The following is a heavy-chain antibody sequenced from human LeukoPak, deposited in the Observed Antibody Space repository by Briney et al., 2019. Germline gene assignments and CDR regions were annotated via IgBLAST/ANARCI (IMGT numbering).Heavy chain of an antibody. Sequence: ASVKVSCKASGYTFTSYGISWVRQAPGQGLEWMGWINPNSGGTNYAQKFQGRVTFTRDTSTSTAYMELRRLRSDDTAVYFCARGYDSSAYKLPIDSWGQGTLVSVSS. V-gene: IGHV1-2*02. CDR1: GYTFTSYG. J-gene: IGHJ4*02. D-gene: IGHD3-22*01. CDR3: ARGYDSSAYKLPIDS. CDR2: INPNSGGT.